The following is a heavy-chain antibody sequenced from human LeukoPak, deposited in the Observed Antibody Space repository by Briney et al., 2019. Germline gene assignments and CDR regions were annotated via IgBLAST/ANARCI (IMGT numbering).Heavy chain of an antibody. CDR1: GFTFSSYA. Sequence: GGSLRLSCAASGFTFSSYAMSWVRQAPGKGLDWVSTISGSGGSTYYADSVKGRFTISRGNSKNTLYLQMNSLRAEDTAVYYCARDGGRKDDYWGQGTLVTVSS. CDR2: ISGSGGST. D-gene: IGHD2-15*01. V-gene: IGHV3-23*01. J-gene: IGHJ4*02. CDR3: ARDGGRKDDY.